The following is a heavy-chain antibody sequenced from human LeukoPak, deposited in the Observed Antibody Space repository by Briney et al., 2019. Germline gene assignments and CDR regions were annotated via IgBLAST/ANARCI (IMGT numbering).Heavy chain of an antibody. CDR1: GGSFSDYY. Sequence: PSGTLSLTCAVYGGSFSDYYWSWIRQPPGKGLQWIGEINHSGSTNYSPSLKSRVTISVDTSKNQFSLKLSSMTAADTAVYYCARALAHRHWGQGTLVTVSS. CDR2: INHSGST. D-gene: IGHD3-16*02. CDR3: ARALAHRH. J-gene: IGHJ4*02. V-gene: IGHV4-34*01.